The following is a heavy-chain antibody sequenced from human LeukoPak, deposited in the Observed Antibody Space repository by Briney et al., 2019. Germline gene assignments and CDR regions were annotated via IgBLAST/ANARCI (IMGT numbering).Heavy chain of an antibody. CDR3: AKDVDWSGSYLDY. V-gene: IGHV3-30*02. CDR2: IRYDGSNK. J-gene: IGHJ4*02. D-gene: IGHD1-26*01. CDR1: GFTFSSYG. Sequence: PGGSLRLSCAASGFTFSSYGMHWVRQAPGKRLEWVAFIRYDGSNKYYADSVKGRFTISRDNSKNTLYLQMNSLRAEDTAVYCSAKDVDWSGSYLDYWGQGTPVTVSS.